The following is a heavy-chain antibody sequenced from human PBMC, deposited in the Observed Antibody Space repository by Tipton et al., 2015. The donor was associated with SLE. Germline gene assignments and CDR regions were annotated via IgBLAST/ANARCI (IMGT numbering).Heavy chain of an antibody. V-gene: IGHV4-39*07. Sequence: TLSLTCTVSGGSISSSSSYWGWIRQPPGKGLEWIGSIYYSGSTNYNPSLKSRVTISVDTSKNQFSLKLSSVTAADTAVYYCARGYDSTRGLLGWFFDYWGQGTLVTVSS. CDR2: IYYSGST. J-gene: IGHJ4*02. CDR3: ARGYDSTRGLLGWFFDY. D-gene: IGHD3-22*01. CDR1: GGSISSSSSY.